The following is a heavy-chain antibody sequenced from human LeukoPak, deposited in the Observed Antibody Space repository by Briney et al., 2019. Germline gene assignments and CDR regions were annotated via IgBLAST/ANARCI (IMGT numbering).Heavy chain of an antibody. CDR1: GGTFSSYA. V-gene: IGHV1-69*06. CDR3: ARTVYYYDSSGQYHYYYYYYMDV. J-gene: IGHJ6*03. Sequence: GASVKVSCKASGGTFSSYAISWVRQPPGQGLEWMGGIIPIFGTANYAQKFQGRVTITADKSTSTAYMELSRLRSEVMAVYYCARTVYYYDSSGQYHYYYYYYMDVWGKGTTVTVSS. CDR2: IIPIFGTA. D-gene: IGHD3-22*01.